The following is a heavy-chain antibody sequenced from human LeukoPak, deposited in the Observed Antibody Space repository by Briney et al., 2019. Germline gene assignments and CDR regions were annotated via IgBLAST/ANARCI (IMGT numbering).Heavy chain of an antibody. CDR3: AREENSYGLDY. D-gene: IGHD5-18*01. Sequence: PGGSLRLSCAASGSTFSSYGMHWVRQAPGKGLEWVAVIWYDGSNKYYADSVKGRFTISRDNSKNTLYLQMNSLRAEDTAVYYCAREENSYGLDYWGQGTLVTVSS. CDR1: GSTFSSYG. V-gene: IGHV3-33*01. CDR2: IWYDGSNK. J-gene: IGHJ4*02.